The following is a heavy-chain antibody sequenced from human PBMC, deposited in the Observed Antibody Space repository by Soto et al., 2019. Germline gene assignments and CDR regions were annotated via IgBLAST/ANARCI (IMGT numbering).Heavy chain of an antibody. CDR1: GFTFSSYG. D-gene: IGHD3-22*01. V-gene: IGHV3-33*01. CDR2: IWYDGSNK. J-gene: IGHJ4*02. Sequence: GGSLRLSCAASGFTFSSYGMHWVRQAPGKGLEWVAVIWYDGSNKYYADSVKGRFTISRDNSKNTLYLQMNSLRAEDTAVYYCARAQYDSSGYYYFDYWGQGTLVTVSS. CDR3: ARAQYDSSGYYYFDY.